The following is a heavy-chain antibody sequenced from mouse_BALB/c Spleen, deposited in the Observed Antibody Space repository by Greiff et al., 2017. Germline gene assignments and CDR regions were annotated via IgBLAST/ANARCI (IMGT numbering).Heavy chain of an antibody. CDR2: IYPGNVNT. V-gene: IGHV1S56*01. D-gene: IGHD2-4*01. Sequence: QVQLKESGPELVKPGASVRISCKASGYTFTSYYIHWVKQRPGQGLEWIGWIYPGNVNTKYNEKFKGKATLTADKSSSTAYMQLSSLTSEDSAVYFCARSLYDYDYYAMDYWGQGTSVTVSS. CDR3: ARSLYDYDYYAMDY. J-gene: IGHJ4*01. CDR1: GYTFTSYY.